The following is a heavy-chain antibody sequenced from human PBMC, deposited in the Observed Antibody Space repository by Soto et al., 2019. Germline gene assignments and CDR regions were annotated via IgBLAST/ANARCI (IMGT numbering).Heavy chain of an antibody. D-gene: IGHD1-7*01. CDR2: ISYSGGST. V-gene: IGHV3-23*01. CDR1: RFTFSSYA. CDR3: ARKEGFNWNYAWFDP. Sequence: GGSLRLSCAASRFTFSSYAMSWVRQAPGKGLEWVSSISYSGGSTYYADSVKGRFTISRDNSKNTLYLQMNSLRAEDSAIYYCARKEGFNWNYAWFDPRGQGTLVTVS. J-gene: IGHJ5*02.